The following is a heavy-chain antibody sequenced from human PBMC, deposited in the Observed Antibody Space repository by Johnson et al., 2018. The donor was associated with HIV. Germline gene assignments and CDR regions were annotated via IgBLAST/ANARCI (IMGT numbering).Heavy chain of an antibody. Sequence: QVQLVESGGGVVQPGRSLRLSCAASGFTFSSYGMHWVRQAPGKGLEWVAVISYDGSNKYYADSVKGRFTISRDNSKNTLYLQMNSLRAEHTAVYYCTTGSSGSNAFDIWGQGTMVTVSS. J-gene: IGHJ3*02. V-gene: IGHV3-30*03. D-gene: IGHD3-22*01. CDR1: GFTFSSYG. CDR2: ISYDGSNK. CDR3: TTGSSGSNAFDI.